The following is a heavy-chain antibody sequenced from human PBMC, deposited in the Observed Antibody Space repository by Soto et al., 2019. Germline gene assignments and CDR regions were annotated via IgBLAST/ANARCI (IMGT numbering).Heavy chain of an antibody. D-gene: IGHD7-27*01. CDR1: GGSISNHY. CDR2: IYYNGNT. CDR3: TRANWYSEY. J-gene: IGHJ4*02. Sequence: QVQLQESGPGLVKPSETLSLTCTVSGGSISNHYWSWIRQPPGKGLEWIGYIYYNGNTNYNPSLKSRVTMSVDTPKNQISLNLSSVTAADTAVYYCTRANWYSEYWGQGTLVTVSS. V-gene: IGHV4-59*11.